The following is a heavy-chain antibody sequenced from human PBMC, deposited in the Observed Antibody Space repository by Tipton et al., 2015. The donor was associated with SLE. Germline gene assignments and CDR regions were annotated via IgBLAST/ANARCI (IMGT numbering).Heavy chain of an antibody. CDR3: ARDRQTGYCSSTSCYTRAFDI. D-gene: IGHD2-2*02. CDR1: GGSISSGSYY. V-gene: IGHV4-61*01. J-gene: IGHJ3*02. CDR2: IYYSGST. Sequence: TLSLTCTVSGGSISSGSYYWSWIRQPPGKGLEWIGYIYYSGSTNYNPSLKSRVTISVDTSKNQFSLKLSSVTAADTAVYYCARDRQTGYCSSTSCYTRAFDIWGQGTMVTVSS.